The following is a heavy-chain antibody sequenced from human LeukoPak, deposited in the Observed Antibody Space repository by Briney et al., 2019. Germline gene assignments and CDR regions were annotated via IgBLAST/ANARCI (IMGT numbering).Heavy chain of an antibody. J-gene: IGHJ4*02. CDR1: GFTFSSYS. D-gene: IGHD3-10*01. V-gene: IGHV3-21*01. Sequence: GGSLRLSCAASGFTFSSYSMNWVRQAPGKGLEWVSSISSSSSYIYYADSVKGRFTISRDNAKNSLYLQMNSLRAEDTAVYYCARDHYYGSGSYYNSPGRVRWGQGTLVTVSS. CDR3: ARDHYYGSGSYYNSPGRVR. CDR2: ISSSSSYI.